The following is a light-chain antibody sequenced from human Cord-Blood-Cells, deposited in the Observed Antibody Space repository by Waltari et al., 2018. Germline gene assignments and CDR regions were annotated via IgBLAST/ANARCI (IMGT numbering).Light chain of an antibody. Sequence: QSALTQPASVSGSPGQSITISCTGTSSDVGGYNYVAWYQQHPGQAPKPLIFDGSNGPPGGFNRFSGSKSGNTASLTISGLQAEDEADYYCSSYTSSSTLVFGGGTKLTVL. CDR1: SSDVGGYNY. V-gene: IGLV2-14*03. J-gene: IGLJ3*02. CDR2: DGS. CDR3: SSYTSSSTLV.